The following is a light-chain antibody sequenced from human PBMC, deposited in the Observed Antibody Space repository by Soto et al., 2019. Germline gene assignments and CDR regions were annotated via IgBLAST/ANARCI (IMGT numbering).Light chain of an antibody. J-gene: IGKJ5*01. CDR1: QSFSGY. CDR3: QQRSNWPPVIT. V-gene: IGKV3-11*01. Sequence: DILLTQSPATLSLSPGERATLSCRASQSFSGYLAWYQQKPGQAPRLLIYDASKRATGIPARFSGRGSGTDCTLTISSLEPEDFAVYCCQQRSNWPPVITFGQGTRLEIK. CDR2: DAS.